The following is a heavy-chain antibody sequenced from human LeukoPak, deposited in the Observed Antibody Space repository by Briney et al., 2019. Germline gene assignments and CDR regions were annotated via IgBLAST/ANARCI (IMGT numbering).Heavy chain of an antibody. CDR1: GGTFSSYA. CDR2: IIPIFGTA. V-gene: IGHV1-69*05. J-gene: IGHJ5*02. D-gene: IGHD2-2*01. Sequence: SVKVSCKASGGTFSSYAISWVRQAPGQGLEWMGRIIPIFGTANYAQKFQGRVTITTDESTSTAYMELSSLRSEDTAVYYCARDPRYCSSTSCYGDPDNWFDPWGKGTLVTVSS. CDR3: ARDPRYCSSTSCYGDPDNWFDP.